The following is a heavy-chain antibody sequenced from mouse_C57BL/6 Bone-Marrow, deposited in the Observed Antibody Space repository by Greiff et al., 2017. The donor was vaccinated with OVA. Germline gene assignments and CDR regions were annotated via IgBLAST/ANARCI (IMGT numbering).Heavy chain of an antibody. CDR3: ARQDSSGHDAMDY. CDR2: IWRDGST. CDR1: GFSLTSYG. Sequence: QVQLQQSGPGLVAPSQSLSITCTVSGFSLTSYGVHWVRQPPGKGLEWLVVIWRDGSTTYNSALKSRLSISKDNSKSQVFLKMNSLQTDDTAMYDCARQDSSGHDAMDYWGQGTSVTVSA. J-gene: IGHJ4*01. V-gene: IGHV2-6-1*01. D-gene: IGHD3-2*02.